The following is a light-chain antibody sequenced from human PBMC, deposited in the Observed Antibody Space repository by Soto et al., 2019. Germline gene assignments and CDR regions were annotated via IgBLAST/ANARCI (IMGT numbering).Light chain of an antibody. J-gene: IGLJ1*01. CDR2: EGN. CDR3: CSYAGSSPSDV. CDR1: SSALGNYNF. Sequence: QSALTQPASVSGSPGQSITISCTGTSSALGNYNFVSWYQQHPGRAPKLMIYEGNKRPSGVSDRFSGSTSGNTASLTISGLQAEDEADYYCCSYAGSSPSDVFGTGTKVTVL. V-gene: IGLV2-23*01.